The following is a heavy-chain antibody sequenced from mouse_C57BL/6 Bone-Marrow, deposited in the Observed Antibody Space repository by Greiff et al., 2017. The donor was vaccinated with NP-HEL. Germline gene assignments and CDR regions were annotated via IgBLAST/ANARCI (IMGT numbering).Heavy chain of an antibody. Sequence: EVQLQQSGAELVRPGASVKLSCTASGFNIKDDYMHWVKQRPEQGLEWIGWIDPENGDTEYASKFQGKATITADTSSNTAYLQLSSLTSEDTAVYYCTTWYYAMDYWGQGTAVTVSA. V-gene: IGHV14-4*01. CDR1: GFNIKDDY. CDR2: IDPENGDT. CDR3: TTWYYAMDY. J-gene: IGHJ4*01.